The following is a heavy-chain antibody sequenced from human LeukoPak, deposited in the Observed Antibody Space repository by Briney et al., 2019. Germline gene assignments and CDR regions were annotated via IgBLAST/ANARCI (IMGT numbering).Heavy chain of an antibody. J-gene: IGHJ6*03. CDR1: GGSISSYY. CDR3: ARVSSRYDYYYYYMDV. Sequence: SETLSLTCTVSGGSISSYYWSWIRQPPGKGLEWIGYIYYSGSTNYSPSLKSRVTISVDTSKNQFSLKLSSVTAADTAVYYCARVSSRYDYYYYYMDVWGKGTTVTVSS. CDR2: IYYSGST. V-gene: IGHV4-59*01. D-gene: IGHD2-2*01.